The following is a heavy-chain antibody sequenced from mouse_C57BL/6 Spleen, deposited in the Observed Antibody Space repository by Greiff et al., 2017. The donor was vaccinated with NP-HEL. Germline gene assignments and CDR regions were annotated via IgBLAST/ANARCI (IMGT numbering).Heavy chain of an antibody. D-gene: IGHD2-4*01. Sequence: QVQLQQPGAELVKPGASVKMSCKASGYTFTSYWITWVKQRPGQGLEWIGDIYPGSGSTNYNEKFKSKATLTVDTSSSTAYMQLSSLTSEDSAVYYCASEGVYDYVEWMDYWGQGTSVTVSS. CDR1: GYTFTSYW. V-gene: IGHV1-55*01. CDR2: IYPGSGST. J-gene: IGHJ4*01. CDR3: ASEGVYDYVEWMDY.